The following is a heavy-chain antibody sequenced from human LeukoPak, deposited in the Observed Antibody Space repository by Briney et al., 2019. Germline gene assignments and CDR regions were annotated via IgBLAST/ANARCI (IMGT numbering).Heavy chain of an antibody. CDR2: ISGSGVTT. Sequence: NPGGSLRLSCAASGFAFLNYGMSWVRQAPGKGLEWVSAISGSGVTTYYAGSVKGRFTISRDNSKNTLYLQMNSLRAEDTAVYYCAKDRVGATLYFDYWGQGTLVTVSS. CDR3: AKDRVGATLYFDY. J-gene: IGHJ4*02. D-gene: IGHD1-26*01. CDR1: GFAFLNYG. V-gene: IGHV3-23*01.